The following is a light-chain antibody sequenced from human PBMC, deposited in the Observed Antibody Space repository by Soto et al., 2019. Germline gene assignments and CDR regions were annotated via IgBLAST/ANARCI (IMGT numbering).Light chain of an antibody. CDR2: LTS. Sequence: EIVLTQSPGTLSLSPGERVTLSCRASQNVRTNYLAWYQQKPGQAPRLLIYLTSNRATGIPARFSGSGSGTDFTLTISSLQPEDFAVYYGQQRSNWPRTFGQGTKVDIK. CDR3: QQRSNWPRT. CDR1: QNVRTNY. V-gene: IGKV3-11*01. J-gene: IGKJ1*01.